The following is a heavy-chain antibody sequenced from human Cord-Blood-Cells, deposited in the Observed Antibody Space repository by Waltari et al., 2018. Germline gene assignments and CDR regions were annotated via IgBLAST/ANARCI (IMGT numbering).Heavy chain of an antibody. CDR2: SDPSGGRT. CDR3: ARPLGGYSNYYVMDV. Sequence: QVQLVQSGAEVKKPGASVKVSCKASGYTFTSYYMHCVRQAPGQGLEWMGISDPSGGRTSDAKKVQGRGTMTRDTATGTDYMELSSLRSEDTAVYYCARPLGGYSNYYVMDVWGQGTTVTVSS. D-gene: IGHD7-27*01. J-gene: IGHJ6*02. V-gene: IGHV1-46*01. CDR1: GYTFTSYY.